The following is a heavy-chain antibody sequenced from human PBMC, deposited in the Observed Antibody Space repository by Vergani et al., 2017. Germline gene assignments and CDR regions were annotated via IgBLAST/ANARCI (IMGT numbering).Heavy chain of an antibody. D-gene: IGHD4-11*01. CDR3: ASEGYSNLSYYYYYGMDV. CDR2: IYTSGST. Sequence: QVQLQESGPGLVKPSQTLSLTCTVSGGSISSGSYYWSWIRQPAGKGLEWIGRIYTSGSTNYNPSLKSRVTISVDTSKNQFSLKLSSVTAADTAVYYCASEGYSNLSYYYYYGMDVWGQGTTVTVSS. V-gene: IGHV4-61*02. J-gene: IGHJ6*02. CDR1: GGSISSGSYY.